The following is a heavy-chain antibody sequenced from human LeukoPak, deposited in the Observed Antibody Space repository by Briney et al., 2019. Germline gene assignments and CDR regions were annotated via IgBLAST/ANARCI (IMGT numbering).Heavy chain of an antibody. J-gene: IGHJ4*02. D-gene: IGHD1-1*01. V-gene: IGHV3-23*01. CDR2: IGNTET. CDR1: GYIFDTFA. Sequence: GGSLRLSCLASGYIFDTFAMNWVRQAPGKGLEWVAGIGNTETYYADSVKGRFTISRDNSKNTIYLHMRNLRAEDTALYYCARDGQAFNRNWHYLEYWGQGTPVTVPS. CDR3: ARDGQAFNRNWHYLEY.